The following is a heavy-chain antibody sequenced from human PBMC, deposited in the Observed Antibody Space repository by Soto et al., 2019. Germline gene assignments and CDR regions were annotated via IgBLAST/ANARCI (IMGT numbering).Heavy chain of an antibody. CDR3: VRATSQMSVGLIVVVPAAMWPDP. Sequence: ASVKVSCKASGYTFTSYYMHWVRQAPGQGLEWMGIINPSGGSTSYAQKFQGRVTMTRDTATSTVYMERSSLRSEDTAVYYCVRATSQMSVGLIVVVPAAMWPDPWGQGTMVTVSS. CDR2: INPSGGST. D-gene: IGHD2-2*01. J-gene: IGHJ5*02. CDR1: GYTFTSYY. V-gene: IGHV1-46*01.